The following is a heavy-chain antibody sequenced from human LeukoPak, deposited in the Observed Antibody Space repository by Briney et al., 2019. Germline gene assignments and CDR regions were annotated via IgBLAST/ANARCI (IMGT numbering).Heavy chain of an antibody. CDR3: ARFRDIVVVVAAYQRHDAFDI. D-gene: IGHD2-15*01. Sequence: SETLSLTCAVYGGSFSGYYWSWIRQPPGKGLEWIGEINHSGSTNYNPSLKSRVTISVDTSKNQFSLRLSSVTAADTAVYYCARFRDIVVVVAAYQRHDAFDIWGQGTMVTVSS. V-gene: IGHV4-34*01. CDR1: GGSFSGYY. J-gene: IGHJ3*02. CDR2: INHSGST.